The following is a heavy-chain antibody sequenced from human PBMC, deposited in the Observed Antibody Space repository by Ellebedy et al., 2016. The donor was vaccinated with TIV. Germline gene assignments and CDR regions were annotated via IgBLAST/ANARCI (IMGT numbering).Heavy chain of an antibody. Sequence: SETLSLTXTVSGGSISSGGYYWSWIRQHPGKGLEWIGYIYYSGSTYYNPSLKSRVTISVDTSKNQFSLKLSSVTAADTAVYYCARGYFRPYYVDYWGQGTLVTVSS. CDR3: ARGYFRPYYVDY. V-gene: IGHV4-31*03. CDR2: IYYSGST. CDR1: GGSISSGGYY. D-gene: IGHD2-21*01. J-gene: IGHJ4*02.